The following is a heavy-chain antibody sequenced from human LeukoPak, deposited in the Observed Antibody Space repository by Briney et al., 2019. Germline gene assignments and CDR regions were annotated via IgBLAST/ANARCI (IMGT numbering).Heavy chain of an antibody. CDR2: IRYDGSSK. CDR3: ARNGGDFWSGYYYYFDY. D-gene: IGHD3-3*01. Sequence: GGSLRLSCAASGFTFSNYVIHCVRQPPGKGLEWVSLIRYDGSSKYYADSVRGRFTISRDNSKNTLYLQMNSLRAEDTAVYYCARNGGDFWSGYYYYFDYWGQGTLVTVSS. J-gene: IGHJ4*02. CDR1: GFTFSNYV. V-gene: IGHV3-30*02.